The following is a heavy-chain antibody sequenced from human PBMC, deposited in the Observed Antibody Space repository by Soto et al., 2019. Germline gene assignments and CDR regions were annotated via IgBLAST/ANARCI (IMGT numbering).Heavy chain of an antibody. V-gene: IGHV1-69*12. CDR3: ARHSSSNNYYYYGMDV. J-gene: IGHJ6*02. CDR2: IIPMFGTA. Sequence: QVQLVQSGAEVKKPGSSVKVSCKASGGTFSSYAISWVRQAPGQGLEWMGGIIPMFGTADYAQRFQGRVTINADESTSPAYMELSSLRSEDTAVYYCARHSSSNNYYYYGMDVWGQGTTVTVSS. CDR1: GGTFSSYA. D-gene: IGHD6-6*01.